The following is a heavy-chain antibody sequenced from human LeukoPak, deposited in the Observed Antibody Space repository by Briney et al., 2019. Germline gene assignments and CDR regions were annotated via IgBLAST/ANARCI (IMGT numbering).Heavy chain of an antibody. CDR1: GGSISSYY. CDR2: IYYSGST. CDR3: ARDKDYYYYYMDV. V-gene: IGHV4-59*01. Sequence: PSETLSLTCTVSGGSISSYYWSWIRQPPGKGLEWIGYIYYSGSTNYNPSLKSRVTISVDMSKNQFSLKLSSVTAADTAVYYCARDKDYYYYYMDVWGKGTTVTVSS. J-gene: IGHJ6*03.